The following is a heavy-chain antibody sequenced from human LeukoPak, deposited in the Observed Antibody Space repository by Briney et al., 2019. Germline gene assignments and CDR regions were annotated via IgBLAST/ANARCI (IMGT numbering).Heavy chain of an antibody. V-gene: IGHV3-48*01. J-gene: IGHJ4*02. D-gene: IGHD5-18*01. CDR3: ARVGSRYGPPNS. Sequence: GGSLRLSCAASGFTFSNYAMSWVRQAPGKGLEWISYISSDAKTVNYADSVKGRFTISRDNAKNSLYLQMNSLSADDTAVYYCARVGSRYGPPNSWGQGTLVTVSS. CDR2: ISSDAKTV. CDR1: GFTFSNYA.